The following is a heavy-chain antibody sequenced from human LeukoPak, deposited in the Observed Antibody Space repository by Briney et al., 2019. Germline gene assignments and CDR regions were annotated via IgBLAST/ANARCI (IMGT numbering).Heavy chain of an antibody. Sequence: PGGSLRLSCAASGFTVSSNYMSWVRQAPGKGLEWVSVIYSGGSTYYADSVKGRFAISRDNSKNTLYLQMNSLRAEDTAVYYCARDVLWFGESVNWGQGTLVTVSS. CDR3: ARDVLWFGESVN. CDR2: IYSGGST. CDR1: GFTVSSNY. J-gene: IGHJ4*02. V-gene: IGHV3-66*01. D-gene: IGHD3-10*01.